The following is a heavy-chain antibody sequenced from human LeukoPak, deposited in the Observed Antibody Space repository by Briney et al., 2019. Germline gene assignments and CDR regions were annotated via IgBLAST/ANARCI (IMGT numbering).Heavy chain of an antibody. D-gene: IGHD6-19*01. CDR1: GGSISSSSYY. J-gene: IGHJ6*03. Sequence: PSETLSLTCTFSGGSISSSSYYWGWIRQPPGKGLEWIGSIYYSGSTYYNPSLKSRVTISVDTSKNQFSLKLSSVTAADTAVYYCARVPRMDIWWIAVADSSDYYYYMDVWGKGTTVTVSS. CDR2: IYYSGST. CDR3: ARVPRMDIWWIAVADSSDYYYYMDV. V-gene: IGHV4-39*07.